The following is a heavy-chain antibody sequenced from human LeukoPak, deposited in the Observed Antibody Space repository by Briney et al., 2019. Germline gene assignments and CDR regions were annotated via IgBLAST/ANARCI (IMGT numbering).Heavy chain of an antibody. D-gene: IGHD5-18*01. CDR1: GLNFSNYG. Sequence: TGGSLRLSCAASGLNFSNYGMHWIRQAPGKGLEWVSSISSSSSYIYYADSVKGRFTISRDNAKNSLYLQMNSLRAEDTAVYYCARDNRLQLWSGFFYYYMDVWGKGTTVTVSS. J-gene: IGHJ6*03. CDR2: ISSSSSYI. V-gene: IGHV3-21*01. CDR3: ARDNRLQLWSGFFYYYMDV.